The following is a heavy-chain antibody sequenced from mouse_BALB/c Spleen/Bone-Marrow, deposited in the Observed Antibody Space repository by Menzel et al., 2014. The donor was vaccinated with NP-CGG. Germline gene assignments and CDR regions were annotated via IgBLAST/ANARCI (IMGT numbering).Heavy chain of an antibody. CDR3: ARDYGSSVFAY. Sequence: QVQLQQSGPELVKPGASVRISCKASGYTFTSYYIHWVKQGPGQGLEWIGWIYPGNVNTKYNEKFKGKATLTADKSSSTAYMQLSSLTSEDSAVYFCARDYGSSVFAYWGQGTLVTVSA. CDR1: GYTFTSYY. D-gene: IGHD1-1*01. J-gene: IGHJ3*01. CDR2: IYPGNVNT. V-gene: IGHV1S56*01.